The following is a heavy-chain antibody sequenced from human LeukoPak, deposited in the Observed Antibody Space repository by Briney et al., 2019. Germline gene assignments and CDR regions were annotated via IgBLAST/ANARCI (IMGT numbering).Heavy chain of an antibody. J-gene: IGHJ6*03. CDR2: IFTSGTT. CDR1: GGSISSYY. CDR3: ARILARQFTSFSDSSPYTYYYMDV. D-gene: IGHD2/OR15-2a*01. Sequence: SETLSLTCTVSGGSISSYYWSWIRQPAGKGLEWIGRIFTSGTTNYNPSLKSRGTTSVDTSQNQFSPRLSSLTAADTAVYYCARILARQFTSFSDSSPYTYYYMDVWGKGTTVTVSS. V-gene: IGHV4-4*07.